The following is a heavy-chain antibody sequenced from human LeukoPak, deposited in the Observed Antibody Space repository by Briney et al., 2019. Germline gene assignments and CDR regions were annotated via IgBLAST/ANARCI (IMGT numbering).Heavy chain of an antibody. CDR1: GFTFSSYA. CDR3: AKPGEASNYYFDY. CDR2: VRVNGRST. J-gene: IGHJ4*02. D-gene: IGHD2-21*01. V-gene: IGHV3-23*01. Sequence: GGSLRLSCAASGFTFSSYAMSWVRQAPGKGLEWVSTVRVNGRSTYYADSVKGRFTISRDNSKNTLYLQMNSLRAEDTALYYCAKPGEASNYYFDYWGQGALVTVSS.